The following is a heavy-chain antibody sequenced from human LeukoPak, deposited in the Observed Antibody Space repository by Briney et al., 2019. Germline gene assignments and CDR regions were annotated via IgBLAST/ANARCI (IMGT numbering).Heavy chain of an antibody. V-gene: IGHV3-53*01. J-gene: IGHJ4*02. Sequence: PGGSLRLSCAASGFIVSSNYMSWVRQAPGKGLEWVSVYSGGSTYYADSVKGRFTISRDNAKNSLYLQMNSLRAEDTAVYYCARAADTAMVLYYFDYWGQGTLVTVSS. CDR2: YSGGST. CDR1: GFIVSSNY. CDR3: ARAADTAMVLYYFDY. D-gene: IGHD5-18*01.